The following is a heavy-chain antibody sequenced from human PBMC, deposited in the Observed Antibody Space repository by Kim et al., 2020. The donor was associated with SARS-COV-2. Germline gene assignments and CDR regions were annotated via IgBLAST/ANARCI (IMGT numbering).Heavy chain of an antibody. CDR1: GGSISSSNW. D-gene: IGHD1-26*01. CDR3: ARVLEYSGSIRDYYYGMDV. J-gene: IGHJ6*02. V-gene: IGHV4-4*02. Sequence: SETLSLTCAVSGGSISSSNWWSWVRQPPGKGLEWIGEIYHSGSTNYNPSLKSRVTISVDKSKNQFSLKLSSVTAADTAVYYCARVLEYSGSIRDYYYGMDVWGQGTTVTVSS. CDR2: IYHSGST.